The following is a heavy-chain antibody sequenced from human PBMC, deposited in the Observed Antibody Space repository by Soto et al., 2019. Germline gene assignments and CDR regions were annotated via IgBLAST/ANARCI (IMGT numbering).Heavy chain of an antibody. CDR2: ISAYNGNT. J-gene: IGHJ4*02. CDR1: GYTFTSYG. V-gene: IGHV1-18*01. D-gene: IGHD5-18*01. Sequence: QVQLVQSGAEVKKPGASVKVSCKASGYTFTSYGISWVRQAPGQGLEWMGWISAYNGNTKYAQNLPGRVTMTTDTSTRTAYMELRSLSSDDTAVYYCARDQAMAPFDYWGQGTLVTVSS. CDR3: ARDQAMAPFDY.